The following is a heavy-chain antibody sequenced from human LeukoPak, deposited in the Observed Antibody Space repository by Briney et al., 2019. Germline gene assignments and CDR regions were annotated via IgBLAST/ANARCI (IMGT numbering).Heavy chain of an antibody. J-gene: IGHJ4*02. CDR2: IKSKTDGGTT. V-gene: IGHV3-15*01. Sequence: GGSLRLSCAASGFTFSNAWMSWVRQAPGKGLEWVGRIKSKTDGGTTDYAAPVKGRFTISRDDSKNTLYLQMNSLKTEDTAVYYCTAYYDFWSGYDVDYWGQGTLVTVSS. D-gene: IGHD3-3*01. CDR1: GFTFSNAW. CDR3: TAYYDFWSGYDVDY.